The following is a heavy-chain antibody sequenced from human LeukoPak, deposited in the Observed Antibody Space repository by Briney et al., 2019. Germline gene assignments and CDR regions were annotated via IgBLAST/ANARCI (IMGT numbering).Heavy chain of an antibody. J-gene: IGHJ4*02. CDR2: IYHSGST. Sequence: SQTLSLTCAVSGGSISSGGYSWSWIRQPPGKGLEWIGYIYHSGSTYYNPSLKSRVIISVDRSKNQFSLKLSSVTAADTAVYYCARATTTVTTFDYWGQGTLVTVSS. CDR3: ARATTTVTTFDY. CDR1: GGSISSGGYS. D-gene: IGHD4-17*01. V-gene: IGHV4-30-2*01.